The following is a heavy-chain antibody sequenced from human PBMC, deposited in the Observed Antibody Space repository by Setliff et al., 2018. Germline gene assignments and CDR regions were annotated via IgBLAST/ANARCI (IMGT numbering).Heavy chain of an antibody. CDR3: RQAVVGRDVFDV. Sequence: SETLSLTCSVYGGSFDTYYWSWIRQPPGKGLEWFGEINHSGSGDYNPSLKSRVTISVDTSKKQFSLTLRYVTAADTALYYCRQAVVGRDVFDVWGQGTVVTVSS. D-gene: IGHD1-1*01. V-gene: IGHV4-34*01. J-gene: IGHJ3*01. CDR2: INHSGSG. CDR1: GGSFDTYY.